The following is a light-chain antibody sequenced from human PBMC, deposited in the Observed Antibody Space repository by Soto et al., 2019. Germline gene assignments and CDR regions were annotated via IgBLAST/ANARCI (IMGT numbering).Light chain of an antibody. Sequence: AIRMTQSPSSFSASIGDRVTITCRASQDFNNYLAWYQQKPGKAPTLLIYAASTLQSGVPSRFSGSGSGTDFTLTISCLQSEDFATYYCQQYYSYPITFGQGTRLEIK. V-gene: IGKV1-8*01. J-gene: IGKJ5*01. CDR2: AAS. CDR1: QDFNNY. CDR3: QQYYSYPIT.